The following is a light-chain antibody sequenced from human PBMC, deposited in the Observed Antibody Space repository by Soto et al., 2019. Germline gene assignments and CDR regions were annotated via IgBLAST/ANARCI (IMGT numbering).Light chain of an antibody. V-gene: IGKV3-11*01. CDR3: QQRDNWPWT. Sequence: EIVLTQSPATLSLSPGERATLSCRASQSVRSNLAWYQQKPGQAPRLLIYDASNRATGIPGRFSGSGSGTDFTLTISMLEPEAFAVYYCQQRDNWPWTFGQGAKVEIK. CDR2: DAS. J-gene: IGKJ1*01. CDR1: QSVRSN.